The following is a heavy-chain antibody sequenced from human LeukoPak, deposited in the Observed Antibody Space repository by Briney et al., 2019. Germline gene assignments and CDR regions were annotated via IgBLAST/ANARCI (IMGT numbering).Heavy chain of an antibody. CDR1: GFTFSTYS. CDR3: ASTSGSYYPYYFDY. J-gene: IGHJ4*02. V-gene: IGHV3-21*01. D-gene: IGHD1-26*01. Sequence: PGGSLRLXCAASGFTFSTYSMNWVRQAPGKGLEWVSSISSSSSYIYYADSMKGRFTISRDDAKNSLYLQMNSLRAEDTAVYYCASTSGSYYPYYFDYWGQGTLVTVSS. CDR2: ISSSSSYI.